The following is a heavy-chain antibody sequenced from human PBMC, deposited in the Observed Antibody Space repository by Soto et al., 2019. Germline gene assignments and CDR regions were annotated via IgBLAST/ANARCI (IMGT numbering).Heavy chain of an antibody. CDR3: ARGYDILTGYSDYFDY. CDR1: GGSISSGGYY. CDR2: IYYSGST. V-gene: IGHV4-31*03. D-gene: IGHD3-9*01. Sequence: QVQLQESGPGLVKPSQTLSLTCTASGGSISSGGYYWSWIRQHPGKGLEWIGYIYYSGSTYYNPSLKRRVTISVDTSKNQFSLKLSSVTAADTAVYYCARGYDILTGYSDYFDYWGQGTLVTVSS. J-gene: IGHJ4*02.